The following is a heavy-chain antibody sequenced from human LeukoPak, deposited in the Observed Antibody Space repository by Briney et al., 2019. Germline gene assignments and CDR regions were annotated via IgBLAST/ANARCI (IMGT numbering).Heavy chain of an antibody. CDR2: INWNGGGT. J-gene: IGHJ4*02. CDR1: GFTFDDYG. CDR3: AKGWNGMDYGGGLDY. Sequence: GGSLRLSCAASGFTFDDYGMSWVRQVPGKGLEWVSGINWNGGGTAYADSVKGRFTISRDNAKNSPYLQMNSPRAEDTALYYCAKGWNGMDYGGGLDYWGQGTLVTVSS. D-gene: IGHD4-23*01. V-gene: IGHV3-20*04.